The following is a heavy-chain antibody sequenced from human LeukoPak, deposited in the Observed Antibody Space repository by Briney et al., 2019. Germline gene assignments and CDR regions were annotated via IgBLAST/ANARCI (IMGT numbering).Heavy chain of an antibody. CDR2: IKQDGSVQ. CDR3: ASDAFDV. Sequence: GGSLRLSCAASGFPFSNYWMSWVRQAPGKGLEWVAKIKQDGSVQYYVDSLKGRFTISRDNAKNSPYLQVNSLRAEDTAVYYCASDAFDVWGQGTMVAVSS. V-gene: IGHV3-7*05. CDR1: GFPFSNYW. J-gene: IGHJ3*01.